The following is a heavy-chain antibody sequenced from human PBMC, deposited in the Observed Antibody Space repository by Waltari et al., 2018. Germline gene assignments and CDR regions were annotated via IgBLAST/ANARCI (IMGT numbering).Heavy chain of an antibody. CDR2: VEPEDGQA. D-gene: IGHD3-10*01. J-gene: IGHJ3*01. Sequence: EVQLRQSGAELRKPGTPVKISCKASGYTFSDYSIHWVQQAPGKGLQWVGLVEPEDGQAIYAEKFQGRVTITADTSTDTAYLELSSLTSEDTAVFYCATALGDNTSASRPFHLWGQGTVITVSS. CDR3: ATALGDNTSASRPFHL. V-gene: IGHV1-69-2*01. CDR1: GYTFSDYS.